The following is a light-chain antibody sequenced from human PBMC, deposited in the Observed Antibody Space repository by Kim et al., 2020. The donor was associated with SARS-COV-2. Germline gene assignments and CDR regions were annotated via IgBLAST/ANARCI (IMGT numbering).Light chain of an antibody. CDR3: QTWGTGIVV. CDR1: SGHSNYA. CDR2: LNSDGSH. V-gene: IGLV4-69*02. J-gene: IGLJ2*01. Sequence: LVKLTCTLSSGHSNYAIAWHQQQPEKGPRYLMRLNSDGSHSKGDGIPDRFSGSRSGAERYLTISSLQSEDEADYYCQTWGTGIVVFGGGTQLTVL.